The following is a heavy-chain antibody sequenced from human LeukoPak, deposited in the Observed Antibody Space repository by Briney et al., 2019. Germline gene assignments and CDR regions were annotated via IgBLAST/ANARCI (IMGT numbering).Heavy chain of an antibody. D-gene: IGHD2-8*01. V-gene: IGHV3-7*05. Sequence: GGSLRLSCAASGFTFSNYWMNWVRQAPGKGLEWVANINQDGSEKYYVDSVKGRFTISRDNAKNSLYLQMNSLRAEDTAVYYCARGPLRTDVYWGQGTLVTVST. CDR3: ARGPLRTDVY. CDR2: INQDGSEK. CDR1: GFTFSNYW. J-gene: IGHJ4*02.